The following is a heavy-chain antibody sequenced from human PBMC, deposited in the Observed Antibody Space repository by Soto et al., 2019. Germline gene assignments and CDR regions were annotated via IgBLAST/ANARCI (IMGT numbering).Heavy chain of an antibody. CDR2: INPSGGST. V-gene: IGHV1-46*01. D-gene: IGHD6-6*01. CDR3: ARGGPYSRWSYYFDY. J-gene: IGHJ4*02. CDR1: GYT. Sequence: ASVKVSCKASGYTLHWVRQALGQGLEWMGIINPSGGSTSYAQKFQGRVTMTRDTSTSTVYMELSSLRSEDTAVYYCARGGPYSRWSYYFDYWGQGTQVTVSS.